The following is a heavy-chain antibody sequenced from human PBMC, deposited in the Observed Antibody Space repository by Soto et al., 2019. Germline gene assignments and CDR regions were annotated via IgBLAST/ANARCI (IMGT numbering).Heavy chain of an antibody. CDR1: GYNLRGNY. V-gene: IGHV1-2*02. Sequence: ASVKVSCKASGYNLRGNYIHRVRQTPGQGLEWMGWINPNSSGTVYAQKFQGRVTMTRDTSLTTVYMQLSRLTSDDSAVYYCARVRRSTIFGVILGNWFDPWGQGTLVTVSS. CDR2: INPNSSGT. CDR3: ARVRRSTIFGVILGNWFDP. J-gene: IGHJ5*02. D-gene: IGHD3-3*01.